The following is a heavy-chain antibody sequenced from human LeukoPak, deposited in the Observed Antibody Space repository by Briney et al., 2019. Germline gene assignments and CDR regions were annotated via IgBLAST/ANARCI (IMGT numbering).Heavy chain of an antibody. Sequence: GGSVKVSCKASGYTFTSYYMHWVRQAPGQGLEWMGWINPNSGGTNYAQKFQGRFTMTRDTYISTAYMELSRLRSEETAVYYCARGRGYCTNGVCYTDGVLFDYWGQGILVTVSS. CDR3: ARGRGYCTNGVCYTDGVLFDY. J-gene: IGHJ4*02. V-gene: IGHV1-2*02. D-gene: IGHD2-8*01. CDR2: INPNSGGT. CDR1: GYTFTSYY.